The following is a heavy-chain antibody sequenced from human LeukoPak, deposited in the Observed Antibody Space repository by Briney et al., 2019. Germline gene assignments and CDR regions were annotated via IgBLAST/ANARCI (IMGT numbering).Heavy chain of an antibody. Sequence: PGGSLRLSCAASGFTFSSYDMHWVRQAPGKGLEWVAVISYDGSNKYYADSVKGRFTISRDNSKNTLYLQMNSLRAEDTAVYYCAKHYEGATLDVWGQGTTVTVSS. D-gene: IGHD1-26*01. CDR1: GFTFSSYD. J-gene: IGHJ6*02. V-gene: IGHV3-30*18. CDR3: AKHYEGATLDV. CDR2: ISYDGSNK.